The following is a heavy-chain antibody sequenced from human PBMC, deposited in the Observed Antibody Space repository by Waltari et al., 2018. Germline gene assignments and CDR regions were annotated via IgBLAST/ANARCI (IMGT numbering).Heavy chain of an antibody. CDR1: GGSIRGFY. CDR2: IYYTGST. J-gene: IGHJ5*02. CDR3: ARGGGGDWEWFDP. Sequence: QVQLQESGPSLLKPSETMSLICTVSGGSIRGFYWSWVRQPPGKGLDWIGYIYYTGSTNLTPARKSRVTMSVDTSKNQFSLKLSAVTAAETAFYYWARGGGGDWEWFDPWGQGTLVTVSS. V-gene: IGHV4-59*01. D-gene: IGHD2-21*02.